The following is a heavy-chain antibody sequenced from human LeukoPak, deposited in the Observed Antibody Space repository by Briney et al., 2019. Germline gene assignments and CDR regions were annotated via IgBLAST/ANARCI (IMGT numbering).Heavy chain of an antibody. Sequence: VASVKVSCKASGGTFRSYVISWVRQAPGQGLEWMGRIIPLLGIANYAQKFQGRVTITADKSTSTAYMELSSLRSEDTAVYYCARDRPYYYDSSGSLFDYWGRGTLVTVSS. V-gene: IGHV1-69*04. CDR3: ARDRPYYYDSSGSLFDY. CDR1: GGTFRSYV. D-gene: IGHD3-22*01. CDR2: IIPLLGIA. J-gene: IGHJ4*02.